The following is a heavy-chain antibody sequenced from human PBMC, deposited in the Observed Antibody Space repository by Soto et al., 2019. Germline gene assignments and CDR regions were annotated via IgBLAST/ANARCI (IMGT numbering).Heavy chain of an antibody. D-gene: IGHD5-12*01. CDR1: GGSISSYY. J-gene: IGHJ5*02. CDR2: IYYSGST. V-gene: IGHV4-59*08. CDR3: ARIRYSGYVVS. Sequence: SETLSLTCTVSGGSISSYYWSWIRQPPGKGLEWIGYIYYSGSTNYNPSLKSRVTISVDTSKNQFSLKLSSVTAADTAVYYCARIRYSGYVVSWGQGTLVTVSS.